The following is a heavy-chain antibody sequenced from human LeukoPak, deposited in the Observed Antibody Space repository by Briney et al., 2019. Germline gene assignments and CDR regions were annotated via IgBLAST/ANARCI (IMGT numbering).Heavy chain of an antibody. V-gene: IGHV3-7*01. Sequence: GGSLRLSCAASGFTFSNYWMTWVRQAPGKGLEWVANIKQDGSEKYYVDSVKGRVSISRDNAKNSLFLQMNSLRAEDTAVYYCARDRYSSYWGQGTLVTVSS. J-gene: IGHJ4*02. CDR1: GFTFSNYW. CDR3: ARDRYSSY. CDR2: IKQDGSEK. D-gene: IGHD6-19*01.